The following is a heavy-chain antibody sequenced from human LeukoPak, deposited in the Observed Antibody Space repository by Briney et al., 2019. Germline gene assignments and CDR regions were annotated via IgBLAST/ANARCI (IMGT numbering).Heavy chain of an antibody. CDR3: ARHSSGYYYRDAFDI. D-gene: IGHD3-22*01. CDR2: ISGSGGST. V-gene: IGHV3-23*01. J-gene: IGHJ3*02. Sequence: GGSLRLSCAASGFTFSSYAMSWVRQAPGKGLEWVSAISGSGGSTYYADSVKGRFTISRDNSKNTLYLQMNSLRAEDTAVYYCARHSSGYYYRDAFDIWGQGTMVTVSS. CDR1: GFTFSSYA.